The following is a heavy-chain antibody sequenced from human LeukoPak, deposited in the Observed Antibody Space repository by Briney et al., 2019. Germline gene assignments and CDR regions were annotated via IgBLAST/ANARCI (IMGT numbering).Heavy chain of an antibody. Sequence: PGGSLRLSCAASGFIFSSYAMSWVRQAPGKGLEWVSAISGSGGSTYYADSVKGRFTISRDNSKNTLYLQMNSLRAEDTAVYYCAKSDHSSWYESGFDYWGQGTLVTVSS. CDR2: ISGSGGST. CDR3: AKSDHSSWYESGFDY. CDR1: GFIFSSYA. J-gene: IGHJ4*02. D-gene: IGHD6-13*01. V-gene: IGHV3-23*01.